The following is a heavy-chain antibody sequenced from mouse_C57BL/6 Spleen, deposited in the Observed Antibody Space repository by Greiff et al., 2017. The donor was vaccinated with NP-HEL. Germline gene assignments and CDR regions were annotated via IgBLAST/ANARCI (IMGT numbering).Heavy chain of an antibody. CDR3: TGRGGTHWYFDV. D-gene: IGHD4-1*01. Sequence: LQQSGGGLVQPGGSMKLSCVASGFTFSNYWMNWVRQSPEKGLEWVAQIRLKSDNYATHYAESVKGRFTISRDDSKSSVYLQMNNLRAEDTGIYYCTGRGGTHWYFDVWGTGTTVTVSS. CDR2: IRLKSDNYAT. V-gene: IGHV6-3*01. J-gene: IGHJ1*03. CDR1: GFTFSNYW.